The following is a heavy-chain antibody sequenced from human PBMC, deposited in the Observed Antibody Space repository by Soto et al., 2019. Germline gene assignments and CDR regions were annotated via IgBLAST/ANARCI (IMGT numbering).Heavy chain of an antibody. D-gene: IGHD3-10*01. CDR2: ISAYNGNT. V-gene: IGHV1-18*01. CDR1: GYTFTSYG. J-gene: IGHJ6*02. CDR3: AGSMVRGVIMGLYYGMDV. Sequence: QVQLVQSGAEVKKPGASVKVSCKASGYTFTSYGIRWVRQAPGQGLEWMGWISAYNGNTNYAQKLQGRVTMTTDTSTSTAYMELRSLRSDDTAVYYCAGSMVRGVIMGLYYGMDVWGQGTTVTVSS.